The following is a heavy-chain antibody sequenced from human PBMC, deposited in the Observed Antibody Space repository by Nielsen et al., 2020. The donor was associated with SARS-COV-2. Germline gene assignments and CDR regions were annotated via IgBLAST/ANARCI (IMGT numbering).Heavy chain of an antibody. D-gene: IGHD6-13*01. CDR3: AILNSYSTYYDY. J-gene: IGHJ4*02. Sequence: SETLSLTCAVSGGSVGGAGFSWSWIRQAPGKGLEWIGYIYHTGTTYYNPSLKSRVTISMDRSENQVSLKVASVSAADTAMYYCAILNSYSTYYDYWGQGTLVTVSS. CDR2: IYHTGTT. V-gene: IGHV4-30-2*01. CDR1: GGSVGGAGFS.